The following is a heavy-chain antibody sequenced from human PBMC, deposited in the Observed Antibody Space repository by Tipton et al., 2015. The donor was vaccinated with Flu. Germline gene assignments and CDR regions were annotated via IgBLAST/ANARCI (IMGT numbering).Heavy chain of an antibody. Sequence: SGFTFSKYAMTWVRQAPGKGLEWVSVINDSGGSTYYADSVKGRFTISRDNNRNTLSLQMNSLRADDTAVYYCARGTYYYDSAGYYYWGQGTLVTVSP. CDR2: INDSGGST. D-gene: IGHD3-22*01. V-gene: IGHV3-23*01. J-gene: IGHJ4*02. CDR3: ARGTYYYDSAGYYY. CDR1: GFTFSKYA.